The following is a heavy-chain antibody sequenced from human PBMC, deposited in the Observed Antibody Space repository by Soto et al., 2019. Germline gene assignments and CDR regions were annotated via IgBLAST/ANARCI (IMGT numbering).Heavy chain of an antibody. D-gene: IGHD3-3*01. J-gene: IGHJ6*02. CDR2: ISGSGGST. CDR3: ASCSTIFGGADV. V-gene: IGHV3-23*01. Sequence: EVQLLESGGGLVQPGGSLRLSCAASGFTFSSYAMSWVRQAPGKGLEWVSAISGSGGSTYYADSVKGRFTISRDNSKNPLYLQMNSLRAEDTAVYYCASCSTIFGGADVWGQGTTVTVSS. CDR1: GFTFSSYA.